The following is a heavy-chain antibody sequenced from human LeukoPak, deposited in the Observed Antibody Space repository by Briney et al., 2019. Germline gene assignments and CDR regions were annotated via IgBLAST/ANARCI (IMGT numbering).Heavy chain of an antibody. V-gene: IGHV3-53*01. D-gene: IGHD6-19*01. CDR3: ARGPSSSGWYADYYFDY. CDR2: ICSGGST. Sequence: GSLRLSCAASGFTVSSNYMSWVRQAPGKGLEWVSVICSGGSTYYADSVKGRFTISRDNSKNTLYLQMNSLRAEDTAVYYCARGPSSSGWYADYYFDYWGQGTLVTVSS. J-gene: IGHJ4*02. CDR1: GFTVSSNY.